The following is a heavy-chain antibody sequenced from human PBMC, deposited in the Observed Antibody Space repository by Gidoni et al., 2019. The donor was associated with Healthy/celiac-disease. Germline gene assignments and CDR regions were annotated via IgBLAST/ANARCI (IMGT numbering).Heavy chain of an antibody. CDR3: ARYLGHDYPKLGNYYYGMDV. D-gene: IGHD4-17*01. V-gene: IGHV1-2*02. CDR2: INPNIGGT. Sequence: QVQQVQSGAEVEKTGAAVQVSCEASGYAFTGSCMYWVRQAPGQGLEWVGWINPNIGGTNYAQKFQVMVTMTRDTSISTAYMELCRLRSDDTAVYYCARYLGHDYPKLGNYYYGMDVWGQGTTVTVSS. CDR1: GYAFTGSC. J-gene: IGHJ6*02.